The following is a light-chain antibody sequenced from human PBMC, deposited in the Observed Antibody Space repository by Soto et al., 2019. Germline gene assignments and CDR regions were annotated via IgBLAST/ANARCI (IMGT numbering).Light chain of an antibody. CDR2: GAS. Sequence: EIVLTQSPGTLSLSPGERATHSCRASQSVSSNYLAWYQQKPGHAPRLLIYGASSRATGIPDRFSGSGSGTDFTLTISRLEPEDFAVYYCQQYGASTGYTFGQGTKLEIK. V-gene: IGKV3-20*01. J-gene: IGKJ2*01. CDR3: QQYGASTGYT. CDR1: QSVSSNY.